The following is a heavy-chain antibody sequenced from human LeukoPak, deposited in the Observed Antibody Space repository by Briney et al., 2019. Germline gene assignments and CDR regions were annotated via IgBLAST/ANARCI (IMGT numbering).Heavy chain of an antibody. D-gene: IGHD6-6*01. Sequence: ASVKVSCKVSGYTLTELSMHWVRQAPGQGLEWMGWINPNSGGTNYAQKFQGRVTMTRDTSISTAYMELSRLRSDDTAVYYCARISELVVGYWGQGTLVTVSS. V-gene: IGHV1-2*02. CDR2: INPNSGGT. CDR1: GYTLTELS. J-gene: IGHJ4*02. CDR3: ARISELVVGY.